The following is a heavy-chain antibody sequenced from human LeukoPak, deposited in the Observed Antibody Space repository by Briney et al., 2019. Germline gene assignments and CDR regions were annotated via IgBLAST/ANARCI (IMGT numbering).Heavy chain of an antibody. CDR1: GGAISSGSYY. Sequence: SETLSLTCIVSGGAISSGSYYWGWIRQPPGKGLEWIGYFSSSGSTNYNPSLESRVTISVDTSKNQFSLKVTSVTAADTAIYYCATISWPGRGSWFDPWGQGTLVTVSS. J-gene: IGHJ5*02. CDR2: FSSSGST. CDR3: ATISWPGRGSWFDP. D-gene: IGHD3-10*01. V-gene: IGHV4-61*01.